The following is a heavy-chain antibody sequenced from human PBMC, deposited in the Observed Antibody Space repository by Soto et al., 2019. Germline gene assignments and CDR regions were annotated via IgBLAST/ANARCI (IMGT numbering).Heavy chain of an antibody. J-gene: IGHJ6*04. CDR3: EREVGSNSWYYYYGMDV. CDR1: GYVFTNYF. CDR2: INPNGGGT. V-gene: IGHV1-46*01. D-gene: IGHD6-13*01. Sequence: QVQLVQSGAEVKKPGASVKVSCKASGYVFTNYFMHWVRQAPGQGLEWKGIINPNGGGTSYAQKFEGRVTMTSDPPTSTVYMDLSSLRTEDTPLYFCEREVGSNSWYYYYGMDVCGKGTWVTVSS.